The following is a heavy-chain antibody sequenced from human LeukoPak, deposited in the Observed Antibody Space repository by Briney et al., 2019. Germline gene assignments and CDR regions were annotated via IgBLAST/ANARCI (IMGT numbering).Heavy chain of an antibody. CDR2: IFYSGST. CDR3: ARHVRYCSGGNCYRYFDY. CDR1: GGSISSSSYF. Sequence: SETLSLTCTVSGGSISSSSYFWGWIRQPPGKGLEWIGSIFYSGSTYYNPSLKSRVTISVDPSKNQFSLKLSSVTAADTAVYYCARHVRYCSGGNCYRYFDYWGQGTLVTVSS. J-gene: IGHJ4*02. V-gene: IGHV4-39*01. D-gene: IGHD2-15*01.